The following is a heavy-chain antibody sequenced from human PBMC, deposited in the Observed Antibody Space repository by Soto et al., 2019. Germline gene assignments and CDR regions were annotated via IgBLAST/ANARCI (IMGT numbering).Heavy chain of an antibody. J-gene: IGHJ4*02. Sequence: EVQLVESGGGLVKPGGSLRLSCAASGFTFSSYSMNWVRQAPGKGLEWVSSISSSSSYIYYGDSVKGRFTISRDNAKNSLYLQMNSLRAEDTAVYYCARGLPDGSGQYCDYWGQGTQVTVSS. CDR3: ARGLPDGSGQYCDY. D-gene: IGHD3-10*01. V-gene: IGHV3-21*01. CDR2: ISSSSSYI. CDR1: GFTFSSYS.